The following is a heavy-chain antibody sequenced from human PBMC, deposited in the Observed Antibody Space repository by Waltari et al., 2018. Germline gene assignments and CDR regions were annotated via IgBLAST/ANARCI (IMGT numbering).Heavy chain of an antibody. CDR2: ISGSGGST. CDR3: AKDLGSSGWPAVFDY. D-gene: IGHD6-19*01. CDR1: GFTFSSSA. J-gene: IGHJ4*02. Sequence: VQLLEYGGGLVQPGGSLRLSCAASGFTFSSSAMSWVRQAPGKGLEWVSAISGSGGSTYDADSVKGRFTSSRDNSKNTLYLQMNSLRAEDTAVYYCAKDLGSSGWPAVFDYWGQGTLVTVSS. V-gene: IGHV3-23*01.